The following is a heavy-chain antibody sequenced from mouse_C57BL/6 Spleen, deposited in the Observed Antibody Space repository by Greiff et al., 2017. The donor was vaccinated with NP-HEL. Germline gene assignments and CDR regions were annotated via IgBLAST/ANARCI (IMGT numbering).Heavy chain of an antibody. CDR1: GYSFTGYY. Sequence: EVQLVESGPELVKPGASVKISCKASGYSFTGYYMNWVKQSPEKSLEWIGEINPSTGGTTYNQKFKAKATLTVDKSSSTAYMQLKSLTSEDSAVYYCARLCGYAMDYWGQGTSVTVSS. D-gene: IGHD6-5*01. CDR3: ARLCGYAMDY. V-gene: IGHV1-42*01. CDR2: INPSTGGT. J-gene: IGHJ4*01.